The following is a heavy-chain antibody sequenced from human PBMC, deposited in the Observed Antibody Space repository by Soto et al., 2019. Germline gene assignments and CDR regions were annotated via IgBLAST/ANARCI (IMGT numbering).Heavy chain of an antibody. D-gene: IGHD3-22*01. CDR1: GFTFSSYG. J-gene: IGHJ5*02. Sequence: VGSLRLSCAASGFTFSSYGMHWVRQAPGKGLEWVAVISYDGSNKYYADSVKGRFTISRDNSKNTLYLQMNSLRAEDTAVYYCAKDHYYDSSGYTWGQGTLVTVSS. CDR2: ISYDGSNK. V-gene: IGHV3-30*18. CDR3: AKDHYYDSSGYT.